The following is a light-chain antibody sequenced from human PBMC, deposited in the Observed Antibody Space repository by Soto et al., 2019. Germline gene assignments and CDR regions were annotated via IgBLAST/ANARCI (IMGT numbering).Light chain of an antibody. J-gene: IGLJ2*01. V-gene: IGLV1-44*01. CDR3: AAWDDSLNVV. CDR2: SNN. CDR1: SSNIGSNT. Sequence: QSVLTQPPSASGTPGQRVTISCSGSSSNIGSNTVNWYQQLPGTAPKLLIYSNNQRPSGVPDRFSGSKSGTSASLAISGLQYEDEADYYCAAWDDSLNVVFGGGTKRTVL.